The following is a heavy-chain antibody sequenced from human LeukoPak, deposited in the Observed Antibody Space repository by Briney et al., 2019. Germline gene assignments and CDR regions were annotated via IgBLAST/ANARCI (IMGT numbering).Heavy chain of an antibody. J-gene: IGHJ4*02. V-gene: IGHV3-53*01. D-gene: IGHD4-17*01. CDR3: AGSWRAQYDDYGSFDY. Sequence: GGSLRLSCAASGFPVRSHYMSWVRQAPGKGPEWVSIIYAGGSTYYTDSVKGRFIISRDNSKNTLSLQMNSLRVEDTAVYYCAGSWRAQYDDYGSFDYWGQGTLVTVSS. CDR2: IYAGGST. CDR1: GFPVRSHY.